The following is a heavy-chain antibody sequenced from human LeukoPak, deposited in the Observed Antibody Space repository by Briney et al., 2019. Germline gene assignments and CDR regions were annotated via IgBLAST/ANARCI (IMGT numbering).Heavy chain of an antibody. CDR2: IWYDGSNK. CDR1: GFTFSSYG. V-gene: IGHV3-33*08. Sequence: GGSLRLSCAASGFTFSSYGMHWVRQAPGKGLEWVAVIWYDGSNKYYADSVKGRSTISRDNSKNTLYLQMNSLRAEDTAVYYCARRSGSWSPYGMDVWGQGTTVTVSS. CDR3: ARRSGSWSPYGMDV. D-gene: IGHD6-13*01. J-gene: IGHJ6*02.